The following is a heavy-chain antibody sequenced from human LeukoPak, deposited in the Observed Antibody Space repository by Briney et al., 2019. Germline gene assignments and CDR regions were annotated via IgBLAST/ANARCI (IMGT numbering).Heavy chain of an antibody. CDR3: ASVGYSYGSYFDY. CDR2: IYHSGST. J-gene: IGHJ4*02. D-gene: IGHD5-18*01. Sequence: SETLSLTCAVSGGSISSSNWWSWVRQPPGKGLEWIGEIYHSGSTNYNPSLKSRVTISVDTSKNQFSLKLSSVTAADTAVYYCASVGYSYGSYFDYWGQGTLVTVSS. V-gene: IGHV4-4*02. CDR1: GGSISSSNW.